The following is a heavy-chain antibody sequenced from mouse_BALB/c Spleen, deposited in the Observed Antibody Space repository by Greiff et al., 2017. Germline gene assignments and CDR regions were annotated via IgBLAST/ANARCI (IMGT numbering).Heavy chain of an antibody. Sequence: EVQGVESGGGLVKPGGSLKLSCAASGFTFSDYYMYWVRQTPEKRLEWVATISDGGSYTYYPDSVKGRFTISRDNAKNNLYLQMSSLKSEDTAMYYCARVGYDAMDYWGQGTSVTVSS. CDR2: ISDGGSYT. V-gene: IGHV5-4*02. J-gene: IGHJ4*01. D-gene: IGHD2-2*01. CDR3: ARVGYDAMDY. CDR1: GFTFSDYY.